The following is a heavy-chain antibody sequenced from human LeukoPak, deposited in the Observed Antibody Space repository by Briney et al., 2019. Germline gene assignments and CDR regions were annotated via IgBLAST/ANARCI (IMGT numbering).Heavy chain of an antibody. J-gene: IGHJ4*02. Sequence: PGGSLRLSCAASGFTFSSYTMNWVRQAPGKGLEWVSSISGSSRHKYYADSVKGRFTISRDNAKNSLYLQMNSLRAEDTAVYYCARTANFAAGYYNDYWGQGTLVTVSS. D-gene: IGHD6-13*01. CDR3: ARTANFAAGYYNDY. CDR2: ISGSSRHK. CDR1: GFTFSSYT. V-gene: IGHV3-21*01.